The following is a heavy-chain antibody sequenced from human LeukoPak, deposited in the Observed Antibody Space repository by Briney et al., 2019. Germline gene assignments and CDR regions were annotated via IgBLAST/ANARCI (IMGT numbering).Heavy chain of an antibody. CDR1: GFTVSSSF. V-gene: IGHV3-53*01. J-gene: IGHJ4*02. D-gene: IGHD2-2*01. Sequence: GGSLRLSCAASGFTVSSSFICWVRRAPGKGLEWVSFIRRDDKTYYADSVKGRFTMSRDSSKNTLYLQMNSLGADDTAVYYCAREVISTPSYFDYWGQGILVTVSS. CDR2: IRRDDKT. CDR3: AREVISTPSYFDY.